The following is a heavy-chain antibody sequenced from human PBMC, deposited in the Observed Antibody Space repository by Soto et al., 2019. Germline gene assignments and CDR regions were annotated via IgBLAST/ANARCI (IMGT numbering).Heavy chain of an antibody. D-gene: IGHD3-10*01. V-gene: IGHV3-30*18. CDR1: GFTFSSYG. CDR3: AKDRMGAGVRGYFDY. CDR2: ISYDGSNK. Sequence: QVQLVESGGGVVQPGKSLRLPCAGSGFTFSSYGMDWVRQAPGKGLEWVAVISYDGSNKYYADSVKGRFTISRDNSTNTLYLQMSSLRADDTAVYYCAKDRMGAGVRGYFDYWGQGTLVTVSS. J-gene: IGHJ4*02.